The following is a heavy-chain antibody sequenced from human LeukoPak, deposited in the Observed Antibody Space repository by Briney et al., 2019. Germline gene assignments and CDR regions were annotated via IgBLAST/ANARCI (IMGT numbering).Heavy chain of an antibody. D-gene: IGHD3-10*01. J-gene: IGHJ4*02. CDR1: GYTFTNYD. V-gene: IGHV1-8*03. CDR3: ARDGDYYGSGNFDY. CDR2: MNPNSGNT. Sequence: ASVKVSCKTSGYTFTNYDINWVRQATGQGLEWMGWMNPNSGNTGYAQKFQGRVTITRDTSISTAYMELSSLRSEDAAVYYCARDGDYYGSGNFDYWGQGTLVTVSS.